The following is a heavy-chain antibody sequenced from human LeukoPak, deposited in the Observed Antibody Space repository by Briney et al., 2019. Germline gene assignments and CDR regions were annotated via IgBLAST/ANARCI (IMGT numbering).Heavy chain of an antibody. CDR1: GFTFGDYY. D-gene: IGHD2-2*01. J-gene: IGHJ6*02. CDR3: AGGPDIVVVPAATYGMDV. CDR2: ISSSGSTI. V-gene: IGHV3-11*01. Sequence: GGSLRLSCAASGFTFGDYYMSWIRQAPGKGLEWVSYISSSGSTIYYADSVKGRFTISRDNAKNSLYLQMNSLRAEDTAVYYCAGGPDIVVVPAATYGMDVWGQGTTVTVSS.